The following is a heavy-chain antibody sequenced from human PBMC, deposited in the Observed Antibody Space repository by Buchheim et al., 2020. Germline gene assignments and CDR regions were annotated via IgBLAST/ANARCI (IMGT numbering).Heavy chain of an antibody. D-gene: IGHD2-15*01. CDR2: ISDDATRT. CDR3: ASDLSGGGLDY. Sequence: QVQLVESGGGVVQPGRSLRLSCAASGISFSRYSMHWVRQAPGKGLEWVAVISDDATRTNYADSVRGRFTISRDNSRNTLYLQMGSLRLDDTAVFYCASDLSGGGLDYLGQGTL. J-gene: IGHJ4*02. CDR1: GISFSRYS. V-gene: IGHV3-30*04.